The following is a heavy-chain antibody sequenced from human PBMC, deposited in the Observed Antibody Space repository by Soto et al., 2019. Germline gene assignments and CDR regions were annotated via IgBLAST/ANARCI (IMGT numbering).Heavy chain of an antibody. D-gene: IGHD5-18*01. Sequence: PGGSLRLSCAASGFSFSSYWMHWVRQVPGKGLVWVSRVNSDGSSTSYADSVKGRFTISRDNAKNTLYLQINSLRAEDTALYYCGRDPSGYSYGLIDYWGQGTQVTVSS. CDR3: GRDPSGYSYGLIDY. CDR2: VNSDGSST. V-gene: IGHV3-74*01. J-gene: IGHJ4*02. CDR1: GFSFSSYW.